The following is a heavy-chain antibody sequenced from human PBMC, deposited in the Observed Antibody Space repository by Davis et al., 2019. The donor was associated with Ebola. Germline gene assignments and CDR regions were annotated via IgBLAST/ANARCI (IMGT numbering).Heavy chain of an antibody. CDR1: GYTFTSYY. J-gene: IGHJ6*02. V-gene: IGHV1-46*03. D-gene: IGHD6-13*01. CDR3: ARGQQLGPHYYYGMDV. CDR2: INPSGGST. Sequence: AASVKVSCKASGYTFTSYYMHWVRQAPGQGLEWMGIINPSGGSTSYAQKFQGRVTMTRDTSTSTVYMELSSLRSEDTAVYYCARGQQLGPHYYYGMDVWGQGTTVTVSS.